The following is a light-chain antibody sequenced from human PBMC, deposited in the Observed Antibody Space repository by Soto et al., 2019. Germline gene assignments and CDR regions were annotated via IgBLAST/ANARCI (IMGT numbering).Light chain of an antibody. J-gene: IGKJ2*01. V-gene: IGKV1-39*01. CDR1: QSINIY. CDR3: QQRDRSPYT. CDR2: GAS. Sequence: IQMTQSPSSLSASVGDSVTVTCRASQSINIYLNWYQQKPGKAPTLLIYGASSLQSGVPSRFTGGGSRTDFTITSSSLQPEALATDYCQQRDRSPYTFGQGNKLEIK.